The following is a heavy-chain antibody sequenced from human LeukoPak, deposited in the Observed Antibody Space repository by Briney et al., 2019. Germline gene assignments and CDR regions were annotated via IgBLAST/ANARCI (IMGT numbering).Heavy chain of an antibody. CDR2: IIPILGIA. CDR3: ASYYYDILTGSNY. V-gene: IGHV1-69*02. Sequence: SVKISCKASGGTFSSYTISWVRQAPGQGLKWMGRIIPILGIANYAQKFQGRVTITADKSTSTAYMELSSLRSEDTAVYYCASYYYDILTGSNYWGQGTLVTVSS. D-gene: IGHD3-9*01. J-gene: IGHJ4*02. CDR1: GGTFSSYT.